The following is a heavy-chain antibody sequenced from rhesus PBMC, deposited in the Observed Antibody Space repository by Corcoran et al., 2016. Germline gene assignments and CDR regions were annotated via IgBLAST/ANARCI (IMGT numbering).Heavy chain of an antibody. Sequence: QLQLQESGPGLVKPSETLSVTCAVSGGSISSSYWSWIRQAPGKGLEWIGYIYGSGSSTNYNPSLKSRVTRSVDTSKNQLSLKLSSVTTAGTAVYYCARGNSGSWNVFGYWGQGVLVTVSS. V-gene: IGHV4-169*01. J-gene: IGHJ4*01. D-gene: IGHD6-25*01. CDR2: IYGSGSST. CDR1: GGSISSSY. CDR3: ARGNSGSWNVFGY.